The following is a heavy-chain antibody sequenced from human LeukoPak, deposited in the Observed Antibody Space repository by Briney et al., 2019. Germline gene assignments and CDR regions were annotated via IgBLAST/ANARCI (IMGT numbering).Heavy chain of an antibody. J-gene: IGHJ4*02. CDR3: AKAKYCSGGSCYDDY. CDR2: ISGSGGST. D-gene: IGHD2-15*01. Sequence: GGSLRLSCAASGFTVSSNYMSWVRQAPGKGLEWVSAISGSGGSTYYADSVKGRFTISRDNSKNTLYLQMNSLRAEDTAVYYCAKAKYCSGGSCYDDYWGQGTLVTVSS. CDR1: GFTVSSNY. V-gene: IGHV3-23*01.